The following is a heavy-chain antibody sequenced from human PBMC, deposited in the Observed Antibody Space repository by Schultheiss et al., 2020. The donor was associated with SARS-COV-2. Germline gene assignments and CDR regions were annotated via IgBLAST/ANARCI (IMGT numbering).Heavy chain of an antibody. D-gene: IGHD6-13*01. CDR2: IGTAGDT. Sequence: GGSLRLSCAASGFTFSSYDMHWVRQATGKGLEWVSAIGTAGDTYYPGSVKGRFTISRENAKNSLYLQMNSLRAGDTAVYYCARDPIEQQLAHYFDYWGQGTLVTVSS. J-gene: IGHJ4*02. CDR1: GFTFSSYD. V-gene: IGHV3-13*01. CDR3: ARDPIEQQLAHYFDY.